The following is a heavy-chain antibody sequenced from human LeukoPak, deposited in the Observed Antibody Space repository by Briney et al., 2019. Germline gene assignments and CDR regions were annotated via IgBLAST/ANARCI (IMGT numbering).Heavy chain of an antibody. CDR3: GRGPKAGGPHHDMDV. J-gene: IGHJ6*02. Sequence: SETLSLTCTVSGGSISSGDYYWSWIRQPPGKGLEWIGYIYYSGSTYYNPSLKSRVTISVDTSKNQFPLKLSSVTAADTAVYYCGRGPKAGGPHHDMDVWGRGTTVTVSS. CDR2: IYYSGST. D-gene: IGHD2-15*01. CDR1: GGSISSGDYY. V-gene: IGHV4-30-4*01.